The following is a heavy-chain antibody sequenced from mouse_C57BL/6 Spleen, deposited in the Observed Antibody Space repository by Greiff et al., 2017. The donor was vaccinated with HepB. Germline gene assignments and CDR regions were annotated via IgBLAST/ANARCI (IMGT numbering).Heavy chain of an antibody. CDR3: ASGGLYYFDY. J-gene: IGHJ2*01. V-gene: IGHV1-22*01. CDR1: GYTFTDYN. CDR2: INPNNGGT. Sequence: EVKLVESGPELVKPGASVKMSCKASGYTFTDYNMHWVKQSHGKSLEWIGYINPNNGGTSYNQKFKGKATLTVNKSSSTAYMELRSLTSEDSAVYYCASGGLYYFDYWGQGTTLTVSS.